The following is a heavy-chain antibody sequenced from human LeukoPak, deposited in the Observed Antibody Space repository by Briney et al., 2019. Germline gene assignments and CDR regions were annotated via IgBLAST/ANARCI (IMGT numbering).Heavy chain of an antibody. CDR2: IKQDGSEK. CDR3: ARDASSWFGELLYYFDY. V-gene: IGHV3-7*01. Sequence: PGGSLRLSCAASGFTFSSYWMSWVRQAPGKGLEWVASIKQDGSEKYYVDSVKGRFTISRDNAKNSLYLQMNSLRAEDTAVYYCARDASSWFGELLYYFDYWGQGTLVTVSS. D-gene: IGHD3-10*01. J-gene: IGHJ4*02. CDR1: GFTFSSYW.